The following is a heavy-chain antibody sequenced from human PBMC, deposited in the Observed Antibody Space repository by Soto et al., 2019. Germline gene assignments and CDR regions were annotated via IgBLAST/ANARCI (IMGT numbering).Heavy chain of an antibody. V-gene: IGHV3-49*03. CDR3: TRPRIAAPRGMDV. Sequence: GSRRLSCTASGFTLGDYAMSWFRQAPGKGLEWVGFIRSKAYGGTTEYAASVKGRFTISRDDSKSIAYLQMNSLKTEDTAVYYCTRPRIAAPRGMDVCGQGTTVTVS. CDR1: GFTLGDYA. CDR2: IRSKAYGGTT. D-gene: IGHD6-6*01. J-gene: IGHJ6*02.